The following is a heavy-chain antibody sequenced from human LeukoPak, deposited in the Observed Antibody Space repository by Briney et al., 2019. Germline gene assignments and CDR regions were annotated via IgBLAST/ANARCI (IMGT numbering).Heavy chain of an antibody. CDR3: AREPPESYYFDY. CDR2: IKVSGGRT. V-gene: IGHV1-46*01. Sequence: GASVKVSCKASGYTFTSYYMHWVRQAPGQGLEWMGIIKVSGGRTEYAQKFQGRVTMTRDMSTSTVYMELNNLRSEDTAVYYCAREPPESYYFDYWGQGTLVTVSS. J-gene: IGHJ4*02. CDR1: GYTFTSYY.